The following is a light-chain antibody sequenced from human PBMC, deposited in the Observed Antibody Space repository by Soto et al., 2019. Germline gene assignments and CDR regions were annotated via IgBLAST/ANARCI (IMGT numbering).Light chain of an antibody. J-gene: IGKJ5*01. CDR3: QQDENLPT. CDR1: QNINNY. V-gene: IGKV1-33*01. CDR2: DAS. Sequence: DIQMTQSPSTLSASVGDRVTITCQASQNINNYLTWYQHKPGRAPNLLIYDASTLIAGVPSRFSGSGSGTEYTFTISLLHAEDIATYCCQQDENLPTFGQGTRLEI.